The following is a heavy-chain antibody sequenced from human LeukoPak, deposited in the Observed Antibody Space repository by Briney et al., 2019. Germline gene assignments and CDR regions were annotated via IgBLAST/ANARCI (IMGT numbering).Heavy chain of an antibody. V-gene: IGHV4-39*01. CDR2: IYYSGST. CDR3: ARLAPAVDAFDI. CDR1: GGSISSSSYY. J-gene: IGHJ3*02. Sequence: PSETLSLTCTVSGGSISSSSYYWGWIRQPPGKALEWIGSIYYSGSTYYNPSLKSRVTISVDTSKNQFSLKLSSVTAADTAVYYCARLAPAVDAFDIWGQGTMVTVSS.